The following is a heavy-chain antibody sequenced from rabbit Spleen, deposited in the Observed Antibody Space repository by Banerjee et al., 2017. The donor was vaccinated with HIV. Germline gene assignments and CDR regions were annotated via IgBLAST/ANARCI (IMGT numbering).Heavy chain of an antibody. CDR2: IYTGSGST. V-gene: IGHV1S43*01. J-gene: IGHJ6*01. CDR3: ARGAAAMTMVITGYYLSL. CDR1: GFSSISGYY. Sequence: QSLEESGGDLVKPGASLPLTSTASGFSSISGYYMCWVRQAPGKGLEWIGCIYTGSGSTWYASWVNGRFTMSRSTSLNTVTLQMTSMSAADTATYFCARGAAAMTMVITGYYLSLWGPGTLVTVS. D-gene: IGHD2-1*01.